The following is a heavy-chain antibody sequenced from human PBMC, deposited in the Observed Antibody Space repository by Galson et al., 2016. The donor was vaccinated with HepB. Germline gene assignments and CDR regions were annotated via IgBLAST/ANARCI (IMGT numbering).Heavy chain of an antibody. CDR3: ARDWAPYCGGDCYFSY. D-gene: IGHD2-21*02. V-gene: IGHV1-3*01. CDR1: GYSFTRYA. Sequence: SCKASGYSFTRYAIHWVRQAPGQRLEWMGWINVGNGDTKYSQKFQGGVTFIRDTSATTAYMEMSSLRSGDTALYFCARDWAPYCGGDCYFSYWGPGTLVTVSS. CDR2: INVGNGDT. J-gene: IGHJ4*02.